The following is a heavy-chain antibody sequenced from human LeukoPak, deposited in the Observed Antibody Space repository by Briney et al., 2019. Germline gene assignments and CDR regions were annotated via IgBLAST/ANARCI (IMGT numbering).Heavy chain of an antibody. J-gene: IGHJ6*02. CDR1: GGSISSSSYY. CDR3: ATLLGVGYYYYYYGMDV. V-gene: IGHV4-39*01. Sequence: SETLSLTCTVSGGSISSSSYYWGWIRQPPGKGLEWIGSIYYSGSTYYNPSLKSRVTISVDTSKNQFSLKLSSVTAADTAVYYCATLLGVGYYYYYYGMDVWGQGTTLTVSS. CDR2: IYYSGST. D-gene: IGHD2/OR15-2a*01.